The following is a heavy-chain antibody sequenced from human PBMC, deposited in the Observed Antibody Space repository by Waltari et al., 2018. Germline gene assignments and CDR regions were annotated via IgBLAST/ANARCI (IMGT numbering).Heavy chain of an antibody. J-gene: IGHJ4*02. CDR1: GFTFSACS. CDR2: ISSISNMI. D-gene: IGHD3-10*01. CDR3: VGHRFGSGSYFDY. Sequence: EVQLVESGGGCVQPGGSLRLACAASGFTFSACSMNWVRQSPGNVLEWVSYISSISNMIFYADSVKGRFTISRDNAKNTIYLEMNSLRGEDTAVYFCVGHRFGSGSYFDYWGQGTPVTVSS. V-gene: IGHV3-48*01.